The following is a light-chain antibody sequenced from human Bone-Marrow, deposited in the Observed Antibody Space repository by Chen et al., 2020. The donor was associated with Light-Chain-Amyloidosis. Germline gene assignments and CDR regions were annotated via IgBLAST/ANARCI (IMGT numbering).Light chain of an antibody. CDR1: SSDVGGYTF. V-gene: IGLV2-8*01. CDR2: EVS. Sequence: QSALTQPPSASGSPGQSVTISCTGASSDVGGYTFVSWYQQHPGKAPKLMIHEVSKRPSGVPDRFSASKSGNTASLTVSGLQPEDAAEYYCSSYLGNNNWVFGGGTKLTVL. CDR3: SSYLGNNNWV. J-gene: IGLJ3*02.